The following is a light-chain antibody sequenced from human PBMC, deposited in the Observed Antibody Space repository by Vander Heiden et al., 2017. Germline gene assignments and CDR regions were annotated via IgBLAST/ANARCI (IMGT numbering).Light chain of an antibody. Sequence: QSVLTQPPSVSTAPGQKVTISCSGSSSNIGNNYVSWYQQLPGTAPKLLIYDNNKRPSGIPDRFSGSKSGTSATLGITGLQSGDEADYYCGTWDSSLSALVFGGGTKLTGL. J-gene: IGLJ3*02. V-gene: IGLV1-51*01. CDR1: SSNIGNNY. CDR2: DNN. CDR3: GTWDSSLSALV.